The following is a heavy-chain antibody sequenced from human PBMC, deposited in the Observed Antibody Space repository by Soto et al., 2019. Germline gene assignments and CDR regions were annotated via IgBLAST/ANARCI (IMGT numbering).Heavy chain of an antibody. CDR1: GGTFSSYA. J-gene: IGHJ6*02. Sequence: GASVKVSCKASGGTFSSYAISWVRQAPGKGLEWMGGIIPISGTANYAQKFQGRVTITADESTSTAYMELSSLRSEDTAVYYCARSQGSSTSLEIYYYYYYGMDGWGQGTKVTVSS. V-gene: IGHV1-69*13. CDR2: IIPISGTA. CDR3: ARSQGSSTSLEIYYYYYYGMDG. D-gene: IGHD2-2*01.